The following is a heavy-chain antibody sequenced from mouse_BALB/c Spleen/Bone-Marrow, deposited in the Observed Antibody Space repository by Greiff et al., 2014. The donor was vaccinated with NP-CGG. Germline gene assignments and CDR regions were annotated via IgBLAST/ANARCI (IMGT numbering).Heavy chain of an antibody. CDR2: ISPSNGRS. J-gene: IGHJ4*01. D-gene: IGHD2-12*01. Sequence: QVQLQQPRAELVKPGASVKLSCKASGYSFTSYWMHRVKQRPGQGLEWIGEISPSNGRSNYNEKFKSKATLTVDKSSSTAYMQLSGLTSEDSAVYYCTRSELRRGGYALDYWGLGTSVTVSS. CDR3: TRSELRRGGYALDY. V-gene: IGHV1S81*02. CDR1: GYSFTSYW.